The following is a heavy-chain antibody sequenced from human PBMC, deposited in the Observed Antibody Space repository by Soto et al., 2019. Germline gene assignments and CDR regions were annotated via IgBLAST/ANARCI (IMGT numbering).Heavy chain of an antibody. CDR2: IVPIYRTA. V-gene: IGHV1-69*01. Sequence: QVQLVQSGAEVKKPGSSVKVSCKASGGTFSSYRINWVRPAPGQGLEWVGGIVPIYRTADYAQKFQGRVTITADESARKSYLERRSRKSQDTAVYYCVRDSGSKLSSSWGQGTRVTVSS. CDR3: VRDSGSKLSSS. J-gene: IGHJ4*02. D-gene: IGHD6-13*01. CDR1: GGTFSSYR.